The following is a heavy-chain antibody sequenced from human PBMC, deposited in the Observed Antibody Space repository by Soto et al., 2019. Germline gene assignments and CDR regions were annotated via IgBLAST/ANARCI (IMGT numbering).Heavy chain of an antibody. V-gene: IGHV3-74*01. CDR2: INSDGSST. CDR1: GFTFSSYW. CDR3: ERDKDFWSGYRYCYYRVDV. D-gene: IGHD3-3*01. J-gene: IGHJ6*02. Sequence: GVSLRLSCAASGFTFSSYWMHWVRQAPGKGLVWVSRINSDGSSTSYADSVKGRFTISRDNAKNTLYLQMNSLRAEDTAVYYCERDKDFWSGYRYCYYRVDVWGQGNKDTVS.